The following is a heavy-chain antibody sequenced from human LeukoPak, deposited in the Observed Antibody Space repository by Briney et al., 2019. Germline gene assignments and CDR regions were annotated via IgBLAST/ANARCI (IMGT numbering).Heavy chain of an antibody. J-gene: IGHJ4*02. CDR2: VSGYNGNT. Sequence: ASVKVSCTASGYTFTNHAIHWVRRAPGQGLEWMGRVSGYNGNTKYPQKFQGRVTMTTDTSTSTAYMELMSLRYDDSAVYYCARGVSVTTPYLDSWGQGTLVTVSS. CDR3: ARGVSVTTPYLDS. V-gene: IGHV1-18*01. D-gene: IGHD4-17*01. CDR1: GYTFTNHA.